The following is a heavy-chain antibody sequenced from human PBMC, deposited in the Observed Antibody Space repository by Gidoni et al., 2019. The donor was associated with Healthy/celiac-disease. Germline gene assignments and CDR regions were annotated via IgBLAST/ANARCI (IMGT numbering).Heavy chain of an antibody. V-gene: IGHV3-21*01. CDR1: GFPFSSYS. J-gene: IGHJ4*02. D-gene: IGHD5-18*01. CDR2: ISSSSSYI. CDR3: ARKGYSYGPFDY. Sequence: EVQLVESGGGLLSPGGSLHPSFQPSGFPFSSYSMNWVRQAPGKGLEWVSSISSSSSYIYYADSVKGRFTISRDNAKNSLYLQMNSLRAEDTAVYYCARKGYSYGPFDYWGQGTLVTVSS.